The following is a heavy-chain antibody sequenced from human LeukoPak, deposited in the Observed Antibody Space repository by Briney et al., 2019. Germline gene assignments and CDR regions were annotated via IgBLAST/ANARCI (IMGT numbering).Heavy chain of an antibody. CDR3: ARGDIVVVPAAPGYYGMDV. CDR1: VGSISSYY. Sequence: SETLSLTCTVSVGSISSYYWSWIRQPPGKGLEWSGYIYYSGSTNYNPSLKSRVTISVDTSKNQFSLKLSSVPAADTAVYYCARGDIVVVPAAPGYYGMDVWGQGTTVTVSS. CDR2: IYYSGST. D-gene: IGHD2-2*01. V-gene: IGHV4-59*01. J-gene: IGHJ6*02.